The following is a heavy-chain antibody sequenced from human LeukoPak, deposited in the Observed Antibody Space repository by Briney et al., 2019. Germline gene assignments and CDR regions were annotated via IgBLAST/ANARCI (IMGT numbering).Heavy chain of an antibody. CDR2: ISGSGGST. D-gene: IGHD5-12*01. J-gene: IGHJ5*02. CDR3: AKDQAIRRGYSGYDSGA. CDR1: RFTFSSYA. V-gene: IGHV3-23*01. Sequence: GGSLRLSCAASRFTFSSYAMSWVRQAPGKGLEWVSAISGSGGSTYYADSVKGRFTISRDNSKNTLYLQMNSLRAEDTAVYYCAKDQAIRRGYSGYDSGAWGQGTLVTVSS.